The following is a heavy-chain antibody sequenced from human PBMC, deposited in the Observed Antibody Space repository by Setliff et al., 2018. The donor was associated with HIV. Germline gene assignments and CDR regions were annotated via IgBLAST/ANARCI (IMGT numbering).Heavy chain of an antibody. CDR3: ARDPPGYGDANDY. D-gene: IGHD4-17*01. CDR1: GGSVHSGSYY. CDR2: IYYSGTT. J-gene: IGHJ4*02. Sequence: SETLSLTCTVSGGSVHSGSYYWSWVRQPPGEGLEWIGYIYYSGTTYYNPSLKSRVTMSIDTSKNQFSLKVRSVTAAVTAVYYCARDPPGYGDANDYWGQGTLVTVSS. V-gene: IGHV4-61*01.